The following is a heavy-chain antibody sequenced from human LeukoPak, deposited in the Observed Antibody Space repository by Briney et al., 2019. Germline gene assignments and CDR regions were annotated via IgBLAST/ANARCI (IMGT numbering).Heavy chain of an antibody. Sequence: GGSLRLSCAASGLTFSRFRMSWVRQPPGKGLEWVANINQDGSEIYYVDSVKGRFTISRDNAKNSLYLQMNSLRAEDTAVYYCAREFGENFDYWGQGTLVTVSS. J-gene: IGHJ4*02. D-gene: IGHD3-10*01. CDR2: INQDGSEI. V-gene: IGHV3-7*01. CDR3: AREFGENFDY. CDR1: GLTFSRFR.